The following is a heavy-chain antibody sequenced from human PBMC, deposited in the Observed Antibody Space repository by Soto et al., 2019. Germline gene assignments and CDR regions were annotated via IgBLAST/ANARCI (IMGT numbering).Heavy chain of an antibody. CDR3: VRVGAVAANGGYFDY. D-gene: IGHD6-19*01. CDR1: GGSISGYY. Sequence: QVQLEESGPGLVKPVETLSLICNVSGGSISGYYWSWIRQSAGKGLEWIGRLHSSGTTAYSPSLRSRLIMSVETSKNQFSLKVTSVTAADTAVYYCVRVGAVAANGGYFDYWGQGTLVTVSA. CDR2: LHSSGTT. J-gene: IGHJ4*02. V-gene: IGHV4-4*07.